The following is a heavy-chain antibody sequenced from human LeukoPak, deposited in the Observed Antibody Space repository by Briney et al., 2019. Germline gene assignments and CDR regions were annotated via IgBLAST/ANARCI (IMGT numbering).Heavy chain of an antibody. D-gene: IGHD3-16*02. CDR2: IYYSGST. V-gene: IGHV4-39*01. CDR3: ASLIGTVPGDY. Sequence: SETLSLTCTVSGGSISSSSYYWGWIRQPPGKGLEGIGSIYYSGSTYYTPSLKSRVTISVDTSKNQFSLKLSSVTAADTAVYYCASLIGTVPGDYWGQGTLVTVSS. J-gene: IGHJ4*02. CDR1: GGSISSSSYY.